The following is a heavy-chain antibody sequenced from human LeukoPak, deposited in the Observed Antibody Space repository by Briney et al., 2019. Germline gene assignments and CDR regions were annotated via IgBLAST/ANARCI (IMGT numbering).Heavy chain of an antibody. V-gene: IGHV3-7*01. CDR2: IKQDGSER. CDR3: ARDLGVDRFDC. CDR1: GFTFSNYW. D-gene: IGHD1-26*01. J-gene: IGHJ4*02. Sequence: PGGSLRLSCAASGFTFSNYWMSWVRQAPGKGLEWVANIKQDGSERYYGDSMKGRFTISRDNANNSLYLDISNLSAEDTAIYYCARDLGVDRFDCWGQGTLVTVS.